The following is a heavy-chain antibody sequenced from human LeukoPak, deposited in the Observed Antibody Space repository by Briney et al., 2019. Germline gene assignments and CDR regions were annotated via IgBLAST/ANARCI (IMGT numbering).Heavy chain of an antibody. Sequence: SETLSLTCTVSGDSISSYYWNWVRQSPGKGLEWIGYIYYSGSTNYNPSLKSRVTISVDTSKNQFSLKLSSVTAADTAVYYCARAPYDSGGYYDYYFDYWGQGTLVTVSS. CDR3: ARAPYDSGGYYDYYFDY. V-gene: IGHV4-59*08. D-gene: IGHD3-22*01. CDR2: IYYSGST. J-gene: IGHJ4*02. CDR1: GDSISSYY.